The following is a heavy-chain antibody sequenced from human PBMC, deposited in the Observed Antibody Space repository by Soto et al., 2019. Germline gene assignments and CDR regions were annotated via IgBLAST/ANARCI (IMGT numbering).Heavy chain of an antibody. D-gene: IGHD2-2*01. CDR2: ISSSGSTI. CDR1: GFTFIDYY. J-gene: IGHJ4*02. CDR3: AREGVVVPAAMFGPTFFDY. V-gene: IGHV3-11*01. Sequence: GGSLRLSCASSGFTFIDYYMIWIRQAPGKGLEWVSYISSSGSTIYYADSVKGRFTISRDNAKNSLYLQMNSLRAEDTAVYYCAREGVVVPAAMFGPTFFDYWGQGTLVTVS.